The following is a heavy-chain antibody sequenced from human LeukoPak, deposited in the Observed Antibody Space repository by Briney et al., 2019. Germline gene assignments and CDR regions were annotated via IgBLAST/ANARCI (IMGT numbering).Heavy chain of an antibody. CDR3: VRIPNSANFPNWFDP. V-gene: IGHV3-21*01. Sequence: PSETLSLTCAVYGGSFSGYYWSWVRQPPGKGLEWLSSISSSSDYIYYADSVKGRFTISRDNAKNSLYLQMNSLRAEDTAVYYCVRIPNSANFPNWFDPWGQGTLVTVSS. J-gene: IGHJ5*02. CDR1: GGSFSGYY. CDR2: ISSSSDYI. D-gene: IGHD4/OR15-4a*01.